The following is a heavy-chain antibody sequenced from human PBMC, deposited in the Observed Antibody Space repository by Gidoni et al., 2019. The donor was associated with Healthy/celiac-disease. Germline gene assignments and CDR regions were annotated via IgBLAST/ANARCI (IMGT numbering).Heavy chain of an antibody. J-gene: IGHJ4*02. Sequence: EVQLLESGGGLVQSGRSLTLSCAASGFPFHDYAMHWVRQAPGKGLEWVSGISWNSGSIGYADSVKCRFTNARDNAKNSLYLQMNSLRAEDTALYYCAKDEGAIEEYYFDYWGQGTLVTVSS. CDR3: AKDEGAIEEYYFDY. D-gene: IGHD2-2*02. V-gene: IGHV3-9*01. CDR1: GFPFHDYA. CDR2: ISWNSGSI.